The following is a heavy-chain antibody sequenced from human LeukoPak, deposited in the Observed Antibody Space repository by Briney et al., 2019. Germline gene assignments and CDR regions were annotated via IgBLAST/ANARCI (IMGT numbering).Heavy chain of an antibody. CDR1: GYTFTSYG. CDR3: ARVWQLVHTWFDP. V-gene: IGHV1-18*01. Sequence: ASVKVSCKASGYTFTSYGISWVRQAPGQGLEWVGWISAYNGNTNYAQKLQGRVTMTTDTSTSTAYMGLRSLRSDDTAVYYCARVWQLVHTWFDPWGQGTLVTVSS. J-gene: IGHJ5*02. CDR2: ISAYNGNT. D-gene: IGHD6-6*01.